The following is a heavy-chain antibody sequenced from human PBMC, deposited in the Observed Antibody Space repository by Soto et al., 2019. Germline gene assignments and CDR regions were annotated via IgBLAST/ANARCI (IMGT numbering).Heavy chain of an antibody. D-gene: IGHD6-19*01. CDR1: GFSISTSNY. CDR3: ARKSSSGWYFDY. V-gene: IGHV4-28*01. Sequence: SETLSLTCAVSGFSISTSNYWGWIRQPPGEGLEWIAYIYGSGTTYYSPSLKSRLTMSVDTSKNQFSLKLSSVTAVDTAVYYCARKSSSGWYFDYWGKGTLVTVS. CDR2: IYGSGTT. J-gene: IGHJ4*02.